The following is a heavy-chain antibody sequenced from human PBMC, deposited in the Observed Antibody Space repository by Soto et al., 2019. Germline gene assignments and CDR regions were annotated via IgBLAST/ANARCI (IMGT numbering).Heavy chain of an antibody. D-gene: IGHD1-1*01. V-gene: IGHV3-48*03. CDR1: VFNFNSYE. J-gene: IGHJ4*02. Sequence: WGSLRVSCALSVFNFNSYEMNWVRQTPGKGLEWVSYMSSGGITIYYASFVEGRFTISSDSAKTSLYLQMNSLRAEDTAVYYCARSTVETTAVRFDLWGQGTLVTVS. CDR2: MSSGGITI. CDR3: ARSTVETTAVRFDL.